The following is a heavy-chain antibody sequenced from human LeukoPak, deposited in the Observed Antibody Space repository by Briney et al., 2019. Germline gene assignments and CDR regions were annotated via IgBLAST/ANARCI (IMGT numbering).Heavy chain of an antibody. CDR2: IRHDGSNI. CDR3: AKGAIGGSMTCYFDY. J-gene: IGHJ4*02. V-gene: IGHV3-30*02. CDR1: GFSFSSYG. Sequence: GGSLRLSCAASGFSFSSYGMHWVRQAPGKGLEWVAFIRHDGSNINYADSVKGRFTISRDNSRNTLYLQMNSLRVDDTAVYYCAKGAIGGSMTCYFDYWGQGTLVTVSS. D-gene: IGHD2-15*01.